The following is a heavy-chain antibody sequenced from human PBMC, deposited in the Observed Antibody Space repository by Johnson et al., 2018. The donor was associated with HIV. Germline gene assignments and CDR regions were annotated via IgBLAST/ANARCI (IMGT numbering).Heavy chain of an antibody. CDR3: ARACRDGYTCDAFDI. D-gene: IGHD5-24*01. CDR1: GFSVSSNY. CDR2: INSGGST. V-gene: IGHV3-66*01. J-gene: IGHJ3*02. Sequence: VQLVESGGGLVQPGGSLRLSCAASGFSVSSNYMTWVRQGPGKGLEWVSVINSGGSTYYADSVKGRFTISRDNSKNTLYLQMNGLRAEDTAVYYCARACRDGYTCDAFDIWGQGTMVTVSS.